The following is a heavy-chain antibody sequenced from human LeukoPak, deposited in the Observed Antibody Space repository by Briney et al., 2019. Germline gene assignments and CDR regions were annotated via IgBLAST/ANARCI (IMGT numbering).Heavy chain of an antibody. CDR1: GFTFSSYG. D-gene: IGHD2-21*02. CDR2: IWYDGSNK. CDR3: ARDLAYCGGDCYSSYFDY. Sequence: GRSLRLSCAASGFTFSSYGMHWVRQAPGKGLEWVAVIWYDGSNKYYADSVKGRFTISRDNSKNTLYLQMNSLRAEDTAVYYCARDLAYCGGDCYSSYFDYWGQGTLVTVSS. V-gene: IGHV3-33*01. J-gene: IGHJ4*02.